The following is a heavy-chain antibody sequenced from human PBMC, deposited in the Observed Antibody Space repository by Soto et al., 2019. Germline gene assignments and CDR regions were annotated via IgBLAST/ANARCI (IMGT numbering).Heavy chain of an antibody. CDR2: ISYDGSNK. V-gene: IGHV3-30*18. J-gene: IGHJ4*02. CDR3: AKDNWGSSSFAPPPARSTFLDY. D-gene: IGHD6-6*01. CDR1: GFTFSSYG. Sequence: GGSLRLSCAASGFTFSSYGMHWVRQAPGKGLEWVAVISYDGSNKYYADSVKGRFTISRDHSKNTLYLQMNSLRAEDTAVYYCAKDNWGSSSFAPPPARSTFLDYWGQGTLVTVSS.